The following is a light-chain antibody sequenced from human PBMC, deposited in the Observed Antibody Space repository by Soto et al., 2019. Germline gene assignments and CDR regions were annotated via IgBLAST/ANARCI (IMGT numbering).Light chain of an antibody. CDR2: GAS. CDR3: QQYGSSPFT. V-gene: IGKV3-20*01. CDR1: QSVSSSY. J-gene: IGKJ3*01. Sequence: IVLTQSPGTLSLSPGERATLSCRASQSVSSSYLAWYQQKPGQAHRILIYGASSRANGIPDRFSGSGSGTDFTLTIIRLEPEDFSVYYCQQYGSSPFTFGPGTQVDIK.